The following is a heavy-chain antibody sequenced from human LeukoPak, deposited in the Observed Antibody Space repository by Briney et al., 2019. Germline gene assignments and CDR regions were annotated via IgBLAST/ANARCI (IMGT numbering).Heavy chain of an antibody. Sequence: GESLKISCKGSGYSFTSYWIGWVRQMPGKGLEWMGIIYPGDSDTRYSPSFQGQVTISADKSISTAYLQWSSLKASDTDMYYCARASITIFGVHHYYYYYMDVWGKGTTVTVSS. CDR2: IYPGDSDT. V-gene: IGHV5-51*01. J-gene: IGHJ6*03. CDR1: GYSFTSYW. CDR3: ARASITIFGVHHYYYYYMDV. D-gene: IGHD3-3*01.